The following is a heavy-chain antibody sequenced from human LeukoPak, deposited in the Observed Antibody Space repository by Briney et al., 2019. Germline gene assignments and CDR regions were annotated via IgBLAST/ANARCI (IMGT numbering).Heavy chain of an antibody. Sequence: GGSLGLSCAASGFTFSDYYMSWLRQAPGKGLEWLSFITSSSSYTNYADSVKGRFTISRDNAKNSLYLQRNSLRADDTAVYYCARDPSSSWYNFDYWGQGTLVTVSS. CDR2: ITSSSSYT. CDR1: GFTFSDYY. D-gene: IGHD6-13*01. J-gene: IGHJ4*02. CDR3: ARDPSSSWYNFDY. V-gene: IGHV3-11*05.